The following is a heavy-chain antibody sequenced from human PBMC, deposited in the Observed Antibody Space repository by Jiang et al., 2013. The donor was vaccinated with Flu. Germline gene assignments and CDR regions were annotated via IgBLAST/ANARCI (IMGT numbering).Heavy chain of an antibody. CDR1: GGSINSSYY. V-gene: IGHV4-39*07. CDR3: ARDALYLSYYGMDV. D-gene: IGHD3-16*02. Sequence: GPGLVKPSETLSLTCTVAGGSINSSYYWGWIRQPPGRGLEWIGSIYYSGSTYYNPSLKSRVTISVDTSKNQFSLKLSSVTAADTAVYYCARDALYLSYYGMDV. CDR2: IYYSGST. J-gene: IGHJ6*01.